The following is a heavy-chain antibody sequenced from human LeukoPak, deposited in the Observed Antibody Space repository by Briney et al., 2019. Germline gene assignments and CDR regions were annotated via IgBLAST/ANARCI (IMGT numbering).Heavy chain of an antibody. CDR1: GFTFSSYE. V-gene: IGHV3-48*03. Sequence: PGGSLRLSCAASGFTFSSYEMNWVRQAPVKGLEWVSYISSSGSTIYYADSVKGRFTISRDNAKNSLYLQMNSLRAEDTAVYYCARLEAAAGSYWGQGTLVTVSS. CDR3: ARLEAAAGSY. CDR2: ISSSGSTI. J-gene: IGHJ4*02. D-gene: IGHD6-13*01.